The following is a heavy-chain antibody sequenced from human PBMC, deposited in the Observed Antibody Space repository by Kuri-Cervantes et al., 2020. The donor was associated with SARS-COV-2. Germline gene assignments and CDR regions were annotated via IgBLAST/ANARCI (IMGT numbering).Heavy chain of an antibody. D-gene: IGHD6-19*01. V-gene: IGHV3-74*01. Sequence: AGSLTLSCTASGCTFSGHWIHWVRQAPGKGLVWVSRINPDGSYTNNADSVKGRFTLSRVDAKNMLFLQMNSLVAEDTAVYYCARAMWVAVAGNPQGFEYWGQGTLVTVSS. CDR1: GCTFSGHW. J-gene: IGHJ4*02. CDR2: INPDGSYT. CDR3: ARAMWVAVAGNPQGFEY.